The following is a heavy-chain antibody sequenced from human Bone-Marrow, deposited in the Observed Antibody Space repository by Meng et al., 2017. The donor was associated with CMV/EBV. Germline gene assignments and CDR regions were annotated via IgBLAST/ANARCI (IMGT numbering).Heavy chain of an antibody. D-gene: IGHD3-16*01. V-gene: IGHV1-2*02. J-gene: IGHJ6*01. CDR1: GYTFTGYY. CDR3: ARDRLSPFRLRGGGYGKYV. CDR2: INPNSGGT. Sequence: ASVKVSCKASGYTFTGYYMHWVRQAPGQGLEWMGWINPNSGGTNYAQKFQGRVTMTRDTSISTAYMELSRLRSDDTAVYYCARDRLSPFRLRGGGYGKYVCGQRTTVVASS.